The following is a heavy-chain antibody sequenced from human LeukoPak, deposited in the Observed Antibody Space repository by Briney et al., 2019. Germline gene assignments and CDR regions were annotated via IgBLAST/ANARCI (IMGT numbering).Heavy chain of an antibody. J-gene: IGHJ6*02. CDR3: ARGKYSYGYSYRSYGMDV. V-gene: IGHV4-34*01. CDR1: GGSFSGYY. Sequence: PSETLSLTCAVYGGSFSGYYWSWIRQPPGKGLEWIGEINHSGSTNYNSSLKSRVTISVDTSKNQFSLKLSSVTAADTAVYYCARGKYSYGYSYRSYGMDVWGQGTTVTVSS. CDR2: INHSGST. D-gene: IGHD5-18*01.